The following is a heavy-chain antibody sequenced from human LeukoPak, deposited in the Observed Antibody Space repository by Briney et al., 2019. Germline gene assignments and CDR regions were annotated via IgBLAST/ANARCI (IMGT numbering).Heavy chain of an antibody. CDR1: AFALSTYT. CDR3: ARFVDQSTYYFDS. Sequence: PGGSLRLPCAASAFALSTYTMEWVRLAPGKGLEWVSSINPDSKYIYYRDSVRGRFTISRDNAKNSLYLQMNSLRVEDTAVYFCARFVDQSTYYFDSWGQGTLVIVSS. CDR2: INPDSKYI. J-gene: IGHJ4*02. D-gene: IGHD3-10*01. V-gene: IGHV3-21*01.